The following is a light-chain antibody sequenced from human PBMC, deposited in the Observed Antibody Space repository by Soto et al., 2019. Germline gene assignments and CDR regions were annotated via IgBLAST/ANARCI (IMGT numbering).Light chain of an antibody. J-gene: IGLJ2*01. CDR3: QTWGSGIVV. CDR2: LNSDGSH. Sequence: QPVLTQSPSASASLGASVKLTCTLSSGHSNYAIAWHQQQSEKGPRFLMNLNSDGSHSKGDGIPDRFSGSSSGAERYLTISSLQSKDEADYYCQTWGSGIVVFGGGTKLTVL. V-gene: IGLV4-69*01. CDR1: SGHSNYA.